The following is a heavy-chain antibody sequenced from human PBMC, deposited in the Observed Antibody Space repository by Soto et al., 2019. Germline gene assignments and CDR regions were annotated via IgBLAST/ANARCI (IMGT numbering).Heavy chain of an antibody. J-gene: IGHJ4*02. D-gene: IGHD3-3*01. CDR2: IIPIFGTA. CDR1: GGTFSSYA. Sequence: ASVKVSCKASGGTFSSYAISWVRQAPGQGLEWMGGIIPIFGTANYAQKFQGRVTITADESTSTAYMELSSLRSEDTAVYYCASSPPYYDFWSGYRDLDYWGQGTLVTVSS. CDR3: ASSPPYYDFWSGYRDLDY. V-gene: IGHV1-69*13.